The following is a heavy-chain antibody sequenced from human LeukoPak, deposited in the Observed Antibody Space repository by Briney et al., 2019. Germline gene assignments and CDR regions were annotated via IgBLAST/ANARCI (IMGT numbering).Heavy chain of an antibody. CDR2: INHSGGT. J-gene: IGHJ4*02. Sequence: SETLFLTCAVYGGSFRGYYCAWIRQPPAKVLEWNGEINHSGGTNYKPSRKSRVTISVDTCKSQFSMKLSSVSAAGTAVYYCARRYGKWLSMPSLGGWGQGTLVTVSS. V-gene: IGHV4-34*01. CDR3: ARRYGKWLSMPSLGG. CDR1: GGSFRGYY. D-gene: IGHD3-22*01.